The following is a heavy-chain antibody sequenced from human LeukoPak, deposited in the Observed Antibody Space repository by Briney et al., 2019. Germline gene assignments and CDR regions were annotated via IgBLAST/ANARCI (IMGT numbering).Heavy chain of an antibody. D-gene: IGHD6-13*01. CDR2: ISGSGGST. Sequence: GGSLTLSCAASGCTFSSYAMSWVRPPPGKGLEWVAAISGSGGSTYYADSVKGRFTISRDNSKNTLYLQMNSLRAEDTAVYYCAKDTAAAAYNWFDPWGQGTLVTVSS. J-gene: IGHJ5*02. CDR1: GCTFSSYA. V-gene: IGHV3-23*01. CDR3: AKDTAAAAYNWFDP.